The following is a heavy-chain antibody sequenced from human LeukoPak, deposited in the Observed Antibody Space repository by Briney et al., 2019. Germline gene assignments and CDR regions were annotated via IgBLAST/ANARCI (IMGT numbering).Heavy chain of an antibody. CDR2: IYYSGST. CDR3: ARAVKDYFDY. CDR1: GGSTSSGGYY. Sequence: SQTLSLTCTVSGGSTSSGGYYWSRIRQHPGKGLEWIGYIYYSGSTYYNPSLKSRVTISVDTSKNQFSLKPSSVTAADTAVYYCARAVKDYFDYWGQGTLVTVSS. J-gene: IGHJ4*02. V-gene: IGHV4-31*03.